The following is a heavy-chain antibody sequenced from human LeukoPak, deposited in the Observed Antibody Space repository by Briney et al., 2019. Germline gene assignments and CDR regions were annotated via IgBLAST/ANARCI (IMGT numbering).Heavy chain of an antibody. CDR2: IYSGGST. D-gene: IGHD2-2*01. J-gene: IGHJ2*01. V-gene: IGHV3-53*01. Sequence: GGSLRLSCAASGFTVSSNYMSWVRQAPGKGLEWVSVIYSGGSTDYADPVKGRFAISRDNSKNTLYLQMNSLRAEDTAVYYCAKAPCSSTSCQTTWYFDLWGRGTLVTVSS. CDR1: GFTVSSNY. CDR3: AKAPCSSTSCQTTWYFDL.